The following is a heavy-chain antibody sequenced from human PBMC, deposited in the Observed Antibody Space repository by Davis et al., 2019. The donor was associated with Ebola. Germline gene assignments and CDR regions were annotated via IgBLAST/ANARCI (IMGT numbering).Heavy chain of an antibody. CDR1: GFTFSDYY. CDR2: ISSSSSYT. J-gene: IGHJ6*02. Sequence: GESLKISCAASGFTFSDYYMSWIRQAPGKGLEWVSYISSSSSYTNYADSVKGRFTISRDNSKNTLYLQMDSLRAEDTAVYYCARPYSSSHYYYYGMDVWGQGTTVTVSS. D-gene: IGHD6-6*01. CDR3: ARPYSSSHYYYYGMDV. V-gene: IGHV3-11*03.